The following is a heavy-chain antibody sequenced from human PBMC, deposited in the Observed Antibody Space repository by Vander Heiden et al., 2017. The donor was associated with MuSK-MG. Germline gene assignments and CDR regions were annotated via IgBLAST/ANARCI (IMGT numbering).Heavy chain of an antibody. Sequence: QLQLPESRPALVKPSQSLSLACKFSGVSISSGSYYWSWIRQPAGKGLEWIGRIYTSGSTNYNPSLKSRVTISVDTSNNQFSMKMSSVTAADTGVYYGSSLSRDDPIDYWGQGTLVTVSS. CDR3: SSLSRDDPIDY. CDR2: IYTSGST. CDR1: GVSISSGSYY. V-gene: IGHV4-61*02. D-gene: IGHD3-16*02. J-gene: IGHJ4*02.